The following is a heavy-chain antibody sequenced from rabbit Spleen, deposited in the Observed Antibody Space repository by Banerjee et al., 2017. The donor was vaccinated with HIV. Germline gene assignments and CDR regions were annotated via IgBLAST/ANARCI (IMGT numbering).Heavy chain of an antibody. CDR1: GFSFSSSDY. Sequence: QELVESGGGLVQPGGSLTLTCTASGFSFSSSDYMCWVRQAPGKGLEWISCIAGSSSDFTYSATWAKGRFTCSKTSSTTVTLQMTSLTVADTATYFCARDTGSSFSSYGMDLWGPGTLVTVS. V-gene: IGHV1S40*01. CDR3: ARDTGSSFSSYGMDL. D-gene: IGHD8-1*01. J-gene: IGHJ6*01. CDR2: IAGSSSDFT.